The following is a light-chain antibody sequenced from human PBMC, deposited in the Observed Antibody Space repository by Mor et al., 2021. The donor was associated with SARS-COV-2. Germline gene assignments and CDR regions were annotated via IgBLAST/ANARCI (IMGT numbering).Light chain of an antibody. CDR1: DGGSYNL. CDR2: EVS. CDR3: CSYAGSSSGWV. J-gene: IGLJ3*02. Sequence: DGGSYNLVSWYQQHPGKAPKLMIYEVSKRPSGVSNRFSGSKSGNTASLTISGLQPEDEADYYCCSYAGSSSGWVFGGGTKLTFL. V-gene: IGLV2-23*02.